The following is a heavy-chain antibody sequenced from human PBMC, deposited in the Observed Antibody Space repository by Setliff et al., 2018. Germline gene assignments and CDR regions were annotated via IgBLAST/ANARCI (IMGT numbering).Heavy chain of an antibody. J-gene: IGHJ3*02. CDR1: GGSFSGYY. D-gene: IGHD3-16*02. V-gene: IGHV4-34*01. Sequence: SETLSLTCAVYGGSFSGYYWSWIRQPPGKGLEWIGEIYYRGGTYYNPSLKSRVTISIDTSKNQFSLKLSSVTAADTAVYYCARDLYDYVWGTYRYHDAFDIWGQGTMVTVSS. CDR3: ARDLYDYVWGTYRYHDAFDI. CDR2: IYYRGGT.